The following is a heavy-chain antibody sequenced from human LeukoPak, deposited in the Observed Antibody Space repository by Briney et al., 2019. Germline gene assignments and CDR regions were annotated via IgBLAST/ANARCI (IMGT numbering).Heavy chain of an antibody. D-gene: IGHD1-26*01. CDR1: GYTFTSYY. V-gene: IGHV1-46*01. J-gene: IGHJ3*02. Sequence: ASVKVCCKASGYTFTSYYMHWVRQAPGQGLEWMGIINPSGGSTSYAQKFQGRVTMTRDTSTSTVYMELSSLRSEDTAVYYCARDRVGATSTRLDAFDIWGQGTMVTVSS. CDR3: ARDRVGATSTRLDAFDI. CDR2: INPSGGST.